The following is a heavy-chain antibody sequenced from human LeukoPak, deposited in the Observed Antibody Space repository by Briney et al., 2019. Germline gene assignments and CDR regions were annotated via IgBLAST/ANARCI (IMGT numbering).Heavy chain of an antibody. J-gene: IGHJ4*02. CDR2: IYSGGST. V-gene: IGHV3-53*01. CDR3: ARERQYYFDY. Sequence: PGGSLRLSCAASGFTVSSNYMSWVRQAPGKGLEWVSVIYSGGSTYYADSVKGRFTIPRDNSKNTLYLQMNSLRAEDTAVYYCARERQYYFDYWGQGTLVTVSS. CDR1: GFTVSSNY.